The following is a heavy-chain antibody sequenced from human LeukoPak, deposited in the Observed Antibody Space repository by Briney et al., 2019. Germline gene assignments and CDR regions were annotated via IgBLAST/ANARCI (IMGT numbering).Heavy chain of an antibody. CDR2: ISYDGSNK. Sequence: GRSLRLSCAASGFTFSSYGMHWVRQAPGKGLEWVAVISYDGSNKYYADSVKGRFTISRDNSKNTLYLQMNSLRAEDTAVYYCATGVSLVSEEMVRGTTFDYWGQGTLVTVSS. D-gene: IGHD3-10*01. CDR1: GFTFSSYG. J-gene: IGHJ4*02. V-gene: IGHV3-30*03. CDR3: ATGVSLVSEEMVRGTTFDY.